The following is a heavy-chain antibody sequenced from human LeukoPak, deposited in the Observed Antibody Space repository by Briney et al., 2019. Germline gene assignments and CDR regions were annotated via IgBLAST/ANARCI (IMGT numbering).Heavy chain of an antibody. CDR3: ARDYDGVRDHW. Sequence: GGSLRLSCEASGFTFSNYWMSWVRQAPGKGLEWLANIKADGSEQYYAESVKGRFTISRDNAKNSLYLQMSYLRAEDSAVYYCARDYDGVRDHWWGQGTLVTVSS. CDR1: GFTFSNYW. CDR2: IKADGSEQ. J-gene: IGHJ4*02. V-gene: IGHV3-7*04. D-gene: IGHD2-8*01.